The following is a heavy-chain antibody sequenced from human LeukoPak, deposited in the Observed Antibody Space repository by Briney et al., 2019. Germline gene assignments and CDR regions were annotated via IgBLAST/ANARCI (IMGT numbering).Heavy chain of an antibody. CDR2: IYYSGST. CDR3: ARDSYSTIDY. V-gene: IGHV4-59*01. D-gene: IGHD2-2*01. J-gene: IGHJ4*02. Sequence: PSETLSLTRTVSGGSISSYYWSWLRQPPGKGLEWIGYIYYSGSTNYNPSLKSRVTISVDTSKNQFSLKLSSVTAADTAVYYCARDSYSTIDYWGQGTLVTVSS. CDR1: GGSISSYY.